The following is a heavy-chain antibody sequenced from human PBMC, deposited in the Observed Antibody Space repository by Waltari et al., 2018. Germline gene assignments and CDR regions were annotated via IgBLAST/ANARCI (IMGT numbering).Heavy chain of an antibody. V-gene: IGHV3-7*03. J-gene: IGHJ4*02. Sequence: EVQLVESGGGLVQPGGSLGLSCAASGFPFSSHWVNWVLQAAGKGLEWGAIIKKDGSKKVYVDAVRGRFTVSRDNAKNSLYLQMNSLRVDDTAVYYCARDEEWSSDRWGQGTLVTVSS. CDR1: GFPFSSHW. D-gene: IGHD3-3*01. CDR3: ARDEEWSSDR. CDR2: IKKDGSKK.